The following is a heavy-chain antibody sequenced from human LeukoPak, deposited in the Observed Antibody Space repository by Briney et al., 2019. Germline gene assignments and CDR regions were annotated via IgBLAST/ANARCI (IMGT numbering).Heavy chain of an antibody. CDR2: IYYSGST. CDR1: GGSVSSGSYY. CDR3: ARLKGLLLDY. D-gene: IGHD3-22*01. V-gene: IGHV4-61*01. Sequence: PSETLSLTCTVSGGSVSSGSYYWSWIRQPPGKGLECIGYIYYSGSTNYNPSLKSRVTISVDTSKNQFSLKLSSVTAADTAVYYCARLKGLLLDYWGQGTLVTVSP. J-gene: IGHJ4*02.